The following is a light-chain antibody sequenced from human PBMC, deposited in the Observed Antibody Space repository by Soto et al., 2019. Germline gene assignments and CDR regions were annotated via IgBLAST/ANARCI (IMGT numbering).Light chain of an antibody. Sequence: EIVLTQSPGTLSLSPGERATLSCRASQSVSSSSLAWYQQKPGQAPRLLIYGASSRATGIQDRFSGSGSGTDFTLTIRRLEPEDFAVYYCQQFSSYPLTFGGGTKVDIK. V-gene: IGKV3-20*01. CDR1: QSVSSSS. J-gene: IGKJ4*01. CDR3: QQFSSYPLT. CDR2: GAS.